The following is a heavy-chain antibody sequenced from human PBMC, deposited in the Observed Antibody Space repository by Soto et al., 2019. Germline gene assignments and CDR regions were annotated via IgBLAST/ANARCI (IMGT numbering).Heavy chain of an antibody. D-gene: IGHD2-15*01. CDR2: MFYSGLT. Sequence: PSETLCLTCSVSGYSVTGSDYYWAWIRQPPGKGLEWIGSMFYSGLTYYNPSLKSRVTLSVDTSKNQFSVRLNSVTAADTAVYYCAPLSVSLSGPYGIHVWGQGTTVTVSS. CDR3: APLSVSLSGPYGIHV. CDR1: GYSVTGSDYY. J-gene: IGHJ6*02. V-gene: IGHV4-39*01.